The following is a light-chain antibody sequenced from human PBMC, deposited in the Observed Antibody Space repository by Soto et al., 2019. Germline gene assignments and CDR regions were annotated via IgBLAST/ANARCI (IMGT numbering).Light chain of an antibody. Sequence: QSAVTQPPSASGTPGQRVTISCSGSSSNIGSNTVNWYQQFPGAAPRFLISGNNVRPSGVPYRFSASRSGTSASLAISGLQSEDEADYYCAVWDDKLRGRIIGGGTKVTVL. CDR3: AVWDDKLRGRI. CDR1: SSNIGSNT. J-gene: IGLJ2*01. CDR2: GNN. V-gene: IGLV1-44*01.